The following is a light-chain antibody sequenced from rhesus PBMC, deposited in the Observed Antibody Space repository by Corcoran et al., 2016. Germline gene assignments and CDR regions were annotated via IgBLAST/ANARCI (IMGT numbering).Light chain of an antibody. CDR1: SSYIGGYNY. Sequence: QAALTQPRSVSGSPGQSVTISCTGTSSYIGGYNYVSWYQQHPGTAPKLMIYEVSKRPSGVSDRFSGSKSGTTASLTIAGLQAEDVAYYYCSSYAGSNTFIFGAGTRLTVL. V-gene: IGLV2-32*02. J-gene: IGLJ1*01. CDR2: EVS. CDR3: SSYAGSNTFI.